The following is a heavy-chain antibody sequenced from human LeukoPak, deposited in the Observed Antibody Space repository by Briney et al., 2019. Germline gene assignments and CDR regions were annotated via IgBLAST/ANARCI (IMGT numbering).Heavy chain of an antibody. D-gene: IGHD3-22*01. CDR2: IYKSGST. J-gene: IGHJ4*02. CDR1: GGSIGTTTYF. V-gene: IGHV4-39*07. Sequence: PSETLFLTCTVSGGSIGTTTYFWGWIRQPPGKGLESIGSIYKSGSTYYNSSLKSRVTILVDTSKNQFSLKLSSVTAADTAVYYCARILNYYDTSGPTFDYWGQGTLVTVSS. CDR3: ARILNYYDTSGPTFDY.